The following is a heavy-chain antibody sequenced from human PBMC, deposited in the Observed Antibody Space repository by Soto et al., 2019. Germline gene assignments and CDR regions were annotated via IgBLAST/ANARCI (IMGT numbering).Heavy chain of an antibody. CDR2: INPNSGGT. D-gene: IGHD2-2*01. CDR1: GYTFTGYY. Sequence: QVQLVQSGAEVKKPGASVKVSCKASGYTFTGYYMHWVRQAPGQGLEWMGWINPNSGGTNYAQKFKGSVTMTRDTSISTAYVELSRLRSDDTAVYYCARAPASIVVVPATAFDYWGRGTLVTVSS. V-gene: IGHV1-2*04. J-gene: IGHJ4*02. CDR3: ARAPASIVVVPATAFDY.